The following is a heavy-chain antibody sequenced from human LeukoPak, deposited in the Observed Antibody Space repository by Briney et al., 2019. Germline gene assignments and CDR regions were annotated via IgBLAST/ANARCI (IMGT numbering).Heavy chain of an antibody. D-gene: IGHD3-10*01. J-gene: IGHJ4*02. V-gene: IGHV3-48*01. CDR2: ISTGGQTI. CDR1: GFTFSDYS. CDR3: ARGRLLWFGEPRHYFDY. Sequence: GGSLRLSCAVSGFTFSDYSMNWVRQPPGKGLEWISYISTGGQTIYYADSVEGRFTISRDNAKKSLYLQMNSLRAEDTAVYYCARGRLLWFGEPRHYFDYWGQGTLVTVSS.